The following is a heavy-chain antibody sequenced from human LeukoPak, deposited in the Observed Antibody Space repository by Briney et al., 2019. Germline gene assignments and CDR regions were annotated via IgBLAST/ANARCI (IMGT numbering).Heavy chain of an antibody. Sequence: SETLSLTCTVSGGSISSYYWSWIRQPPGKGLEWIGYIYYSGSTNYNPSLKSRVTISVDTSKNQFSLKLSSVTAADTAVYYCARVRAYSSSWYSRDYGMTSGAKGPRSPSP. D-gene: IGHD6-13*01. CDR3: ARVRAYSSSWYSRDYGMTS. CDR2: IYYSGST. V-gene: IGHV4-59*01. CDR1: GGSISSYY. J-gene: IGHJ6*02.